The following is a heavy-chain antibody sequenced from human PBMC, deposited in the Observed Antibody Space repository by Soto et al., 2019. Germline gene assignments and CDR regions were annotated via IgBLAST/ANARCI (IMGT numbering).Heavy chain of an antibody. CDR2: IWYDGSNK. D-gene: IGHD3-16*01. V-gene: IGHV3-33*01. CDR1: GFTFSSYG. J-gene: IGHJ6*02. Sequence: ESGGGVVQPGRSLRLSCAASGFTFSSYGMHWVRQAPGKGLEWVAVIWYDGSNKYYADSVKGRFTISRDNSKNTLYLQMNSLRAEDAAVYYCAREEGGMDVWGQGTTVTVSS. CDR3: AREEGGMDV.